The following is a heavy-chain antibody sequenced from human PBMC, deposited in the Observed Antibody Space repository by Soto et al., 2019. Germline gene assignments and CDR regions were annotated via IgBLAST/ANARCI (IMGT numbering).Heavy chain of an antibody. CDR1: GGSFSGFY. J-gene: IGHJ6*02. CDR3: ARETSQNVYSHYGMDV. Sequence: PSEALPLTCAGYGGSFSGFYWSGIRQPPGKGLEWIGEINDSGTTNYNPSLKSRVTISADTSKTHFSLRLTSVTAADTAVYYCARETSQNVYSHYGMDVLGQWTTVT. D-gene: IGHD2-21*01. V-gene: IGHV4-34*01. CDR2: INDSGTT.